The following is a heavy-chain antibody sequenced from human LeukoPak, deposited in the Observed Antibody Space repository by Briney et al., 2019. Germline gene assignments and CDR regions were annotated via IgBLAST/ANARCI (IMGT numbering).Heavy chain of an antibody. CDR1: GYTFTSYY. J-gene: IGHJ5*02. CDR3: ARGLVPAATYNWFDP. V-gene: IGHV1-46*01. Sequence: GASVKGSCKASGYTFTSYYMHWVRQAPGQGLEWMGIINPSGGSTSYAQKFQGRVTMTRDTSISTAYMELSRLRSDDMAVYYCARGLVPAATYNWFDPWGQGTLVTVSS. CDR2: INPSGGST. D-gene: IGHD2-2*01.